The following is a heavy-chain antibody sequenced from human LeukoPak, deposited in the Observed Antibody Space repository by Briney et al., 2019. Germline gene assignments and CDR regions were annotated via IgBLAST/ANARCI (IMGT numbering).Heavy chain of an antibody. CDR2: IYRGGNT. CDR1: GFTVSTDF. CDR3: ARGRYSYGRPFDH. J-gene: IGHJ4*02. D-gene: IGHD5-18*01. V-gene: IGHV3-53*01. Sequence: GGSLRLSCAASGFTVSTDFMSWVRQAPGKGLEWVSVIYRGGNTYYVDSVKGRFTISRDNSKNMVYLQMNSLRVEDTAVYYCARGRYSYGRPFDHWGQGTLVTVSS.